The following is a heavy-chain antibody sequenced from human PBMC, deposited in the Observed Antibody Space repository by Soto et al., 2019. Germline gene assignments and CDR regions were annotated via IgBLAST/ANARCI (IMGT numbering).Heavy chain of an antibody. Sequence: GESLKISCAASGFTFSDYYRSWIRKAPGKGLEWVSYISSSGSTIYYADSVKGRFTISRDNAKNSLYLQMNSLRAEDTAVYYCARGYFDWLLSYYYYYYMDVWGKGTTVTVSS. CDR2: ISSSGSTI. CDR3: ARGYFDWLLSYYYYYYMDV. D-gene: IGHD3-9*01. V-gene: IGHV3-11*01. J-gene: IGHJ6*03. CDR1: GFTFSDYY.